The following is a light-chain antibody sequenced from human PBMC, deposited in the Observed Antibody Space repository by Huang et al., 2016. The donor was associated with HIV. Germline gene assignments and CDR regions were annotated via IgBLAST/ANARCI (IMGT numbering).Light chain of an antibody. CDR2: LGS. Sequence: DIVMTQSPLSLPVTPGGPASISCRSSQSLLHSNGYTYLDWYLQKQGQSPQLLSYLGSNRASGGLDRFSGSGSDTDFTLKISRVEAEDVGIYYCMQSAQTPLTFGGGTKVEIK. CDR3: MQSAQTPLT. CDR1: QSLLHSNGYTY. J-gene: IGKJ4*01. V-gene: IGKV2-28*01.